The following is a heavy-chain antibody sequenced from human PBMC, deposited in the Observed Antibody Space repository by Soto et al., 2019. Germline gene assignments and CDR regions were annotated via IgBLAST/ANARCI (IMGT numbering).Heavy chain of an antibody. J-gene: IGHJ4*02. Sequence: QVQLVQSGAEVKKPGASVKVSCKASGYTFTSYAMNWVRQAPGQGLEWMGWMNTNSGNTAYAQKFQGRVTMARNTSIRPAYRKMTSLESGDLAVYYGAGLSQEYAVGWGQATLVTVSS. V-gene: IGHV1-8*01. CDR1: GYTFTSYA. CDR3: AGLSQEYAVG. D-gene: IGHD6-19*01. CDR2: MNTNSGNT.